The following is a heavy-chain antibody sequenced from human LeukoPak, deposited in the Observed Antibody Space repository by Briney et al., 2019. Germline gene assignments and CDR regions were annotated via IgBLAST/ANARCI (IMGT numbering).Heavy chain of an antibody. CDR1: GVSFSSFQ. CDR3: KTAYEVKVAPFDL. J-gene: IGHJ4*02. Sequence: SKTLSLTCTVSGVSFSSFQWTWIRQSPVKGLEGIGNIHMTGRTDYNPSLKSRVTISVDTSKSQSSLLVTSVSAADTFFFKQKTAYEVKVAPFDLLGQGILVTVSS. CDR2: IHMTGRT. V-gene: IGHV4-4*09. D-gene: IGHD2-21*01.